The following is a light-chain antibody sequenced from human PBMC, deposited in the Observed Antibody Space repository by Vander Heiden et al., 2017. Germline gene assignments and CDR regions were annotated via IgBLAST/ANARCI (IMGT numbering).Light chain of an antibody. CDR1: QLGDKY. CDR2: QDS. CDR3: QAWDSSTGV. V-gene: IGLV3-1*01. Sequence: SYELTQPPSVSVSPGQTASITCSGDQLGDKYACWYQQKPGQSPVLVIYQDSKRPSGIPERFSGSNSGNTATLTISGTQAMDEAYYYCQAWDSSTGVFGGGTKLTVL. J-gene: IGLJ2*01.